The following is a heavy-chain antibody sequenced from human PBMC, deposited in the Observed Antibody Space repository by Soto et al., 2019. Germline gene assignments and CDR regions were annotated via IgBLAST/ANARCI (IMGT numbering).Heavy chain of an antibody. CDR1: GGSISSGGYY. CDR3: ARAGRGYCSGGSCYYFWFDP. CDR2: IYYSGST. J-gene: IGHJ5*02. D-gene: IGHD2-15*01. V-gene: IGHV4-31*03. Sequence: SETLSLTCTVSGGSISSGGYYWSWIRQHPGKGLEWIGYIYYSGSTYYNPSLKSRVTISVDTSKNQFSLKLSSVTAADTAVYYCARAGRGYCSGGSCYYFWFDPWGQGTLVTVSS.